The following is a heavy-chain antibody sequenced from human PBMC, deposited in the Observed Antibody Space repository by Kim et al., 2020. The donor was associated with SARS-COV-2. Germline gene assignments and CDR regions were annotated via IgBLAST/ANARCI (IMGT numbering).Heavy chain of an antibody. V-gene: IGHV7-4-1*02. Sequence: ASVKVSCKASGYTFTSYAMNWVRQAPGQGLEWMGWINTNTGNPTYAQGFTGRFVFSLDTSVSTAYLQISSLKAEDTAVYYCARWSSSSWEALGWFDPWGQGTLVTVSS. CDR2: INTNTGNP. D-gene: IGHD6-13*01. CDR3: ARWSSSSWEALGWFDP. J-gene: IGHJ5*02. CDR1: GYTFTSYA.